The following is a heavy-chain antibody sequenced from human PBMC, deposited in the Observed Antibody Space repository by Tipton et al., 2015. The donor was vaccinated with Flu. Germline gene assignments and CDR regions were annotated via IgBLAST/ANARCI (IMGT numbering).Heavy chain of an antibody. CDR3: ARVSGGGYYFDY. V-gene: IGHV3-53*01. J-gene: IGHJ4*02. CDR2: IYSGGST. Sequence: GSLRLSCAASEFTVSSNYMSWVRQAPGKGLEWVSVIYSGGSTYYADSVKGRFTISRDNSKNTLYLQMNSLRAEDTAVYYCARVSGGGYYFDYWGQGTLVTVSS. D-gene: IGHD2-15*01. CDR1: EFTVSSNY.